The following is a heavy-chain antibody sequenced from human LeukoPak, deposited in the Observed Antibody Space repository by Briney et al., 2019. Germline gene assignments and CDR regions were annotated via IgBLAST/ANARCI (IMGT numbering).Heavy chain of an antibody. CDR1: GGSISSGGYS. J-gene: IGHJ6*04. CDR3: AREGYYYYGMAV. Sequence: SETLSLTCAVSGGSISSGGYSWSWIRQPPGKVLEWIGYIYHSGSTYYNPSLKSRVTISVDRSKNQFSLKLSSVTAADTAVYYCAREGYYYYGMAVRGEGTTVTVSS. V-gene: IGHV4-30-2*01. CDR2: IYHSGST.